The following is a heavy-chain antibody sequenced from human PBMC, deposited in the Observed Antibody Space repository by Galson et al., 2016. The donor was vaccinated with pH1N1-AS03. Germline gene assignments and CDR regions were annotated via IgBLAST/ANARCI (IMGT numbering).Heavy chain of an antibody. Sequence: IIFPGEFDTRYSPSFQGHVTISADASISTAYLQWSSLKASDTAIYYCARRGHCTGISCYDLDSWGQGTMVTVSS. CDR3: ARRGHCTGISCYDLDS. D-gene: IGHD2-2*01. J-gene: IGHJ4*02. CDR2: IFPGEFDT. V-gene: IGHV5-51*01.